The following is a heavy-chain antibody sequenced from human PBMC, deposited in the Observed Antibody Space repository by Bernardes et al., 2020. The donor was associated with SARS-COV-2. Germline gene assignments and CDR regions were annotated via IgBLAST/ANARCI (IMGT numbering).Heavy chain of an antibody. V-gene: IGHV4-34*01. D-gene: IGHD2-2*01. CDR2: INHSGST. CDR1: GGSFSGYY. CDR3: ARGLRGVVPAALGIGYYYYYGMDV. J-gene: IGHJ6*02. Sequence: SETLSLTCAVYGGSFSGYYWSWIRQPPGKGLEWIGEINHSGSTNYNPSLKSRVTISVDTSKNQFSLKLSSVTAADTAVYYCARGLRGVVPAALGIGYYYYYGMDVWGQGTTVTVSS.